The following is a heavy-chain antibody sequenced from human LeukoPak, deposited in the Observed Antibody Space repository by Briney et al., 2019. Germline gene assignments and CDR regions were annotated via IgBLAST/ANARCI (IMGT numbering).Heavy chain of an antibody. CDR1: GHTLTELP. D-gene: IGHD5-12*01. Sequence: ASVKVSCKVSGHTLTELPMHWVRQAPGKGLEWMGGFDPEDGETIYAQKFQGRVTMTEDTSTDTAYMELSSLRSEDTAVYYCATDLSGGYDFDYWGQGTLVTVSS. V-gene: IGHV1-24*01. CDR3: ATDLSGGYDFDY. CDR2: FDPEDGET. J-gene: IGHJ4*02.